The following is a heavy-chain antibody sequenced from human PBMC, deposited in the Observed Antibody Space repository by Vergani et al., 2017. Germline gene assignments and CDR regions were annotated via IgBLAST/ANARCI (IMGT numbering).Heavy chain of an antibody. D-gene: IGHD3-16*01. CDR3: ARDLGRQLGFYYYYGMDV. CDR1: GFTFSSYW. CDR2: INSDGSST. J-gene: IGHJ6*02. Sequence: EVQLVESGGGLVQPGGSLRLSCAASGFTFSSYWMHWVRQAPGKGLVWVSRINSDGSSTRYADSVKGRFTISRDNAKNTLYLQMNSLRAEDTAVYYCARDLGRQLGFYYYYGMDVWGQGTTVTVSS. V-gene: IGHV3-74*01.